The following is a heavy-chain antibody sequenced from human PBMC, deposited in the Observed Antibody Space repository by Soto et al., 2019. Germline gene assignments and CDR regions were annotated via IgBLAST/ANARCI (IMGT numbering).Heavy chain of an antibody. CDR3: ARTGDHYDFWSGYWDNYYYYYGMDV. D-gene: IGHD3-3*01. Sequence: QVQLVQSGAEVKKPGSSVKVSCKASGGTFSSYAISWVRQAPGQGLEWMGGIIPIFGTANYAQKFQGRVTITADKSTSTAYMELSSLRSEDTAVYYCARTGDHYDFWSGYWDNYYYYYGMDVWGQGTTVTVSS. V-gene: IGHV1-69*06. CDR2: IIPIFGTA. J-gene: IGHJ6*02. CDR1: GGTFSSYA.